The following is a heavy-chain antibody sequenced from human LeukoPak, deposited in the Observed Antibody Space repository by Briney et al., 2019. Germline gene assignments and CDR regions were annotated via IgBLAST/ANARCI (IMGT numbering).Heavy chain of an antibody. CDR1: GGSISSYY. Sequence: SETLSLTCTVSGGSISSYYWSWIRQPAGKGLEWIGRIYARGSTNYNPSLKSRVTISVDTSKNQFSLKLSSVTAADTAIYYCARGGYYGSGNDFRFDPWGQGTLVTVSS. CDR2: IYARGST. D-gene: IGHD3-10*01. CDR3: ARGGYYGSGNDFRFDP. J-gene: IGHJ5*02. V-gene: IGHV4-4*07.